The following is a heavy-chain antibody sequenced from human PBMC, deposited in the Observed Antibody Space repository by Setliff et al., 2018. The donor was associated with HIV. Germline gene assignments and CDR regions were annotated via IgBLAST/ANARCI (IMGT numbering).Heavy chain of an antibody. J-gene: IGHJ4*02. CDR2: IIPIFGTA. D-gene: IGHD3-3*01. CDR1: GGTLNSYA. Sequence: GASVKVSCKTSGGTLNSYAISWVRQAPGQGLEWMGGIIPIFGTANYAQKFQGRVTITADESTSTAYMELTGLRSEDTAVYYCASSTITIFGVVPYYFDYWGQGTLVTVSS. V-gene: IGHV1-69*13. CDR3: ASSTITIFGVVPYYFDY.